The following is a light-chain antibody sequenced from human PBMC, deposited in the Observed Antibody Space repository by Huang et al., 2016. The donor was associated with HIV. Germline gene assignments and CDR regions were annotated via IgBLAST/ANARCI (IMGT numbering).Light chain of an antibody. CDR3: QQYYNFPYT. CDR1: QAVPTY. Sequence: VIWVTQSPSLLSASIGDKVTITWRLSQAVPTYVAWYQQKPGKAPDLLIYAASTLQSGVPSRFSGSGSGTDFTLTISSLKSEDFATYYCQQYYNFPYTFGQGTKLEIK. J-gene: IGKJ2*01. V-gene: IGKV1D-8*01. CDR2: AAS.